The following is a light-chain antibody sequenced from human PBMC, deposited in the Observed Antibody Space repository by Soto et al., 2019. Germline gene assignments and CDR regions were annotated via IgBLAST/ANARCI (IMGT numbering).Light chain of an antibody. V-gene: IGKV1-27*01. CDR3: QQTYTTPIT. Sequence: IQMTQSPSSLSTSLGDRVTITCRASQGISNFLAWYQQKPGKVPSLLIYGASTLQSGVPSRFSGSGSGTDFTLAISNVQPEDSADYYCQQTYTTPITFGQGTRLEIK. J-gene: IGKJ5*01. CDR1: QGISNF. CDR2: GAS.